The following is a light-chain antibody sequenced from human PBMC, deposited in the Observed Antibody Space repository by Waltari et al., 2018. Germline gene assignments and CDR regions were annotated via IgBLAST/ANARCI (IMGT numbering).Light chain of an antibody. J-gene: IGKJ3*01. CDR1: QGISSY. CDR3: QQGNSYPFT. Sequence: IQMSQSPSSLSASVGDRVTITCRGSQGISSYLNWYQQKPGKAPKLLIYYANSLASGVPSRFSGSGSGTEFTLTISSLQPEDFATYYCQQGNSYPFTFGPGTKLDIK. CDR2: YAN. V-gene: IGKV1-13*02.